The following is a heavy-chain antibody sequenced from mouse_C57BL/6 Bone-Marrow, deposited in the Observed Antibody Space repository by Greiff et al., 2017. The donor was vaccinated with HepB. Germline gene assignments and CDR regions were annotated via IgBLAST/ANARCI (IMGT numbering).Heavy chain of an antibody. CDR1: GYTFTSYW. J-gene: IGHJ2*01. D-gene: IGHD2-3*01. Sequence: QVHVKQPGAELVMPGASVKLSCKASGYTFTSYWMHWVKQRPGQGLEWIGEIDPSDSYTNYNQKFKGKSTLTVDKSSSTAYMQLSSLTSEASAVYYCARWVDCYYRYWGQGTTLTVSS. V-gene: IGHV1-69*01. CDR2: IDPSDSYT. CDR3: ARWVDCYYRY.